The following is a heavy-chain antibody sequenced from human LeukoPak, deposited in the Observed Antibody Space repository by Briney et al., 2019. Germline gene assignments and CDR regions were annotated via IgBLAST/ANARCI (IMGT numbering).Heavy chain of an antibody. Sequence: EASVKVSCKASGFTFTSSAVQWVRQARGQRLEWIGWIVVGSGNTNYAQKFQERVTITRDMSTSTAYMELSSLRSEDTAVYYCAADSEVVPADYWGQGTLVTVPS. CDR2: IVVGSGNT. D-gene: IGHD2-2*01. V-gene: IGHV1-58*01. CDR1: GFTFTSSA. CDR3: AADSEVVPADY. J-gene: IGHJ4*02.